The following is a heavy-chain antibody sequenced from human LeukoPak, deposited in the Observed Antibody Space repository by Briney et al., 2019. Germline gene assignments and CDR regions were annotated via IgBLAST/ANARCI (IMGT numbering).Heavy chain of an antibody. D-gene: IGHD5-18*01. Sequence: GGSLRLSCAASGFTFSSYWMHWVRQAPGKGLVWVSRINSDGSSIAYADSVQGRFTISRDNAKNTLYLQMNSVRAEDTAVYYCARDFYSYGSSWFDPWGQGTLVTVSS. CDR1: GFTFSSYW. CDR3: ARDFYSYGSSWFDP. J-gene: IGHJ5*02. V-gene: IGHV3-74*01. CDR2: INSDGSSI.